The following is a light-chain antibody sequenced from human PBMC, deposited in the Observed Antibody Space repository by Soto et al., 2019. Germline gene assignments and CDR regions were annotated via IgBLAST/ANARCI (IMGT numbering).Light chain of an antibody. CDR2: DVN. CDR3: CSYAGSYSSDYV. Sequence: QSVLTQPRSVSGSPGQSVTISCTGTSRDVGAYNYVSWYQQHPGKTPKLMIYDVNKRPSGVPDRFSGSKSGNTASLTISGLQAEDEADYYCCSYAGSYSSDYVFGTGTKGTVL. CDR1: SRDVGAYNY. J-gene: IGLJ1*01. V-gene: IGLV2-11*01.